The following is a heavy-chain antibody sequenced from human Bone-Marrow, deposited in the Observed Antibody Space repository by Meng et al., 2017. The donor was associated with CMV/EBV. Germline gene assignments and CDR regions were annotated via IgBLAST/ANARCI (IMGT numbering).Heavy chain of an antibody. Sequence: GGSLRLSGAASGFTFSNAWMSWARQGPGKGLEWVGRIKSKTDGGTTDYAAPVKGRFTISRDDSKNTLYLQMNSLKTEDTAVYYCTTGLGGPQLDYWGQGTLVTVSS. CDR1: GFTFSNAW. D-gene: IGHD6-19*01. CDR3: TTGLGGPQLDY. CDR2: IKSKTDGGTT. V-gene: IGHV3-15*01. J-gene: IGHJ4*02.